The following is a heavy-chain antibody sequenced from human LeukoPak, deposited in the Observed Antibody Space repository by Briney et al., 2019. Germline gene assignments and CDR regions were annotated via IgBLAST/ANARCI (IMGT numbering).Heavy chain of an antibody. CDR2: IQYSGST. J-gene: IGHJ4*02. V-gene: IGHV4-61*01. Sequence: PSETLSLTCTVSGDSVSGISFYWSWIRQPPGKGPQYIGYIQYSGSTNYNPSLKSRVTISVDTSKNQFSLKLSSVTAADTAVYYCARYYDSSGYWSTPHFDYWGQGTLVTVSS. CDR3: ARYYDSSGYWSTPHFDY. CDR1: GDSVSGISFY. D-gene: IGHD3-22*01.